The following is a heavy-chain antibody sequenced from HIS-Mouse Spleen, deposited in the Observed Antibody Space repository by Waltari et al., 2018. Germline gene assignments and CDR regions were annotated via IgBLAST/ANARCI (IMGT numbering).Heavy chain of an antibody. CDR3: AREIPYSSSWYDWYFDL. CDR1: GGPSSSSSYY. CDR2: IYYSGST. Sequence: QLQLQESGPGLVKPSETLSLTCTVSGGPSSSSSYYWGWIRQPTGKGLEWIGSIYYSGSTYYNPSLKSRVTISVDTSKNQFSLKLSSVTAADTAVYYCAREIPYSSSWYDWYFDLWGRGTLVTVSS. J-gene: IGHJ2*01. V-gene: IGHV4-39*07. D-gene: IGHD6-13*01.